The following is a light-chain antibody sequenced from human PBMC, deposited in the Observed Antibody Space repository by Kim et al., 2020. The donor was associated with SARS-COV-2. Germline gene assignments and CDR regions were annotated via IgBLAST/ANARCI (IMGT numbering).Light chain of an antibody. V-gene: IGLV3-19*01. J-gene: IGLJ2*01. Sequence: SSELTQDPAVSVALGQTVRITCQGDSLRSNYASWYQQKPGQAPVVVIYGKNNRPSGIPDRFSGSYSGSTASLTITGAQAGDEADYYCNSRDSSDTHVVFGGGTKLTVL. CDR2: GKN. CDR3: NSRDSSDTHVV. CDR1: SLRSNY.